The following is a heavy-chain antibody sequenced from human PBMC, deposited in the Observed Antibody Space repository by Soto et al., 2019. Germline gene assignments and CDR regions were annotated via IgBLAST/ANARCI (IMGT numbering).Heavy chain of an antibody. J-gene: IGHJ4*02. CDR3: ARGSPTPLFDY. CDR1: GGSFSGYY. Sequence: VQLQQGGAGLLKPSETLSLTCAVYGGSFSGYYWSWIRQPPGKGLEWIGEINHSGSTNYNPSLKSRATISVDTSKNQFSLKLSSVTAADTAVYYCARGSPTPLFDYWGQGTLVTVSS. V-gene: IGHV4-34*01. CDR2: INHSGST.